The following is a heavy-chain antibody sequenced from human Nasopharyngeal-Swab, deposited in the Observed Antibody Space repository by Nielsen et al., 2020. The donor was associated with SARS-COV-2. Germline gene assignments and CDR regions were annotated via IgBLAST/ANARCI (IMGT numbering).Heavy chain of an antibody. Sequence: SETLSLTCTVSGYSISSGYYWGWIRQPPGKGLEWIGSIYHSGSTYYNPSLKSRVTISVGTSKNQFSLKLSSVTAADTAVYYCARGLSRNWNDGGFFDYWGQGTLVTVSS. J-gene: IGHJ4*02. CDR2: IYHSGST. CDR1: GYSISSGYY. D-gene: IGHD1-20*01. CDR3: ARGLSRNWNDGGFFDY. V-gene: IGHV4-38-2*02.